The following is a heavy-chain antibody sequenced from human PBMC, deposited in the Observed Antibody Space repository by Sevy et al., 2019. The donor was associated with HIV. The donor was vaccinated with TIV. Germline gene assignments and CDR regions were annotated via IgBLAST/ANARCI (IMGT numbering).Heavy chain of an antibody. CDR1: GFTFSSYA. CDR2: ISGSGGST. CDR3: AKDEVVYSSSSYFDY. D-gene: IGHD6-6*01. V-gene: IGHV3-23*01. J-gene: IGHJ4*02. Sequence: GGSLRLSCAASGFTFSSYAMSWVRQAPGKGLEWVSAISGSGGSTYYADSVKGRFTISRDNSKNTLYLQMNSLRAEDTAVYYCAKDEVVYSSSSYFDYWGQGTLVTVSS.